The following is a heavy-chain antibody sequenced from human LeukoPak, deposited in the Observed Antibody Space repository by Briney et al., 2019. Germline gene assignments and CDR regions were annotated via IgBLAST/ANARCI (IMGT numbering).Heavy chain of an antibody. J-gene: IGHJ4*02. D-gene: IGHD1-7*01. CDR2: ISYDGSNK. CDR1: GFTFSSYG. Sequence: GRSLRLSCAASGFTFSSYGMHWVRQAPGKGLEWVAVISYDGSNKYYADSVKGRFTISRDNSKNTLYLQMNSLRAEDTAVYYCAKETNYAHSRYFDYWGQGTLVTVSS. CDR3: AKETNYAHSRYFDY. V-gene: IGHV3-30*18.